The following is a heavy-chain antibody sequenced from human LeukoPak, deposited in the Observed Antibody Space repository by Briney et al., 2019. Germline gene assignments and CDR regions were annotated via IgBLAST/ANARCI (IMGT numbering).Heavy chain of an antibody. CDR1: GFTVSSSY. D-gene: IGHD7-27*01. CDR2: IYSGGST. V-gene: IGHV3-53*01. Sequence: GGSLRLSCAASGFTVSSSYMSWVRQAPGKGLEWVSLIYSGGSTSYADSVKGRFTLSRDNYKNTLYLQMNSLRAEDTAVNYCPRDKDFVLTGGRDWGQGTLVTVSS. CDR3: PRDKDFVLTGGRD. J-gene: IGHJ4*02.